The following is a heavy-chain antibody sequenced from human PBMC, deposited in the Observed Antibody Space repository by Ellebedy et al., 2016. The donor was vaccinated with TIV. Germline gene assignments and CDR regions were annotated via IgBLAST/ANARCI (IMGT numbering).Heavy chain of an antibody. J-gene: IGHJ4*02. CDR3: ARDRGYYDSNGYPYYFDY. D-gene: IGHD3-22*01. V-gene: IGHV3-30*03. CDR2: ISYDGSNE. Sequence: PGGSLRLSCAASGFTFSSYGMHWVRQAPGKGLEWVAIISYDGSNEVYADSVKGRFTVSRDNAKNSLYLQMNSLRAEDTAVYYCARDRGYYDSNGYPYYFDYWGQGTLVTVSS. CDR1: GFTFSSYG.